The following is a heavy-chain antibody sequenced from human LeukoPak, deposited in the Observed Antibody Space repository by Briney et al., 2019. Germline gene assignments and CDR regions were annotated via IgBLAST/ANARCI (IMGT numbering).Heavy chain of an antibody. J-gene: IGHJ4*02. CDR1: GGTFGSYA. V-gene: IGHV1-69*04. CDR2: ITPILDTT. D-gene: IGHD3-10*01. Sequence: GASVKVSCKASGGTFGSYAISWVQQAPGQGLEWMGRITPILDTTNYAQKFQGRVTITADKSTSTAYMELSSLRSEDTAVYYCARDSTRGSGGFWGQGTLVTVSS. CDR3: ARDSTRGSGGF.